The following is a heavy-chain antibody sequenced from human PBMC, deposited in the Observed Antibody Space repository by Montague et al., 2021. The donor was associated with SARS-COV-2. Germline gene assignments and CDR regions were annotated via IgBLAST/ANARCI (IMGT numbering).Heavy chain of an antibody. CDR2: IYYSGST. V-gene: IGHV4-59*01. D-gene: IGHD2-21*01. J-gene: IGHJ6*02. CDR3: ARGGGDYNYGLDV. Sequence: SQTLSLTCTVSGGSISNYYWSWIRQPPGRGLEWIGYIYYSGSTDYSPSLKSRVTISLDTSKNQFSLKVTSVTAADTAVYYCARGGGDYNYGLDVGGPGTTVTVSS. CDR1: GGSISNYY.